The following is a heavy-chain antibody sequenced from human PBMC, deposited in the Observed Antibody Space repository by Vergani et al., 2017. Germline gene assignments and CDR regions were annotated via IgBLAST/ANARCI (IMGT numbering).Heavy chain of an antibody. Sequence: QVQLVQSGAEVKKPGSSVKVSCKASGGTFRTSAIIWVRQAPGQGLEWMGGILPMFGTANYGQKFQGRVTISADESTRTAYMEVSSLRSEDTATYYCARVDAPGVATADIGPHAFDFWGQGTTVTVSS. V-gene: IGHV1-69*01. CDR3: ARVDAPGVATADIGPHAFDF. J-gene: IGHJ3*01. CDR1: GGTFRTSA. D-gene: IGHD1-14*01. CDR2: ILPMFGTA.